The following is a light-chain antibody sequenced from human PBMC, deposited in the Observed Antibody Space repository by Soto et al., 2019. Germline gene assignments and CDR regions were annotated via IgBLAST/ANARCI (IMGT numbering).Light chain of an antibody. Sequence: QSALTQPASVSGSPGQSITISCTGXSSDVGGYNYVSGYQQHPGKAPKLMLYEVSNRPSGVSNRFSGSKSGNTASLTISGLQAEDEADYYCSSYTSSSTRVFGGGTKLTVL. CDR3: SSYTSSSTRV. V-gene: IGLV2-14*01. CDR2: EVS. J-gene: IGLJ3*02. CDR1: SSDVGGYNY.